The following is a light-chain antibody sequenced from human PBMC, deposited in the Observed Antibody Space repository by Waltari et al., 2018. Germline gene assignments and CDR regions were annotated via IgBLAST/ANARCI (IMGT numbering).Light chain of an antibody. CDR2: GAS. V-gene: IGKV3-15*01. CDR3: QQYNNWLPIT. Sequence: EIVVTLSPAPLSVSPGVRATLTCRASQSVSSNLAWYQQKPGQAPRLLIYGASTRATGIPARFSGSGSGTEFTLTISSMQSEDFAVYYCQQYNNWLPITFGQGTRLEIK. CDR1: QSVSSN. J-gene: IGKJ5*01.